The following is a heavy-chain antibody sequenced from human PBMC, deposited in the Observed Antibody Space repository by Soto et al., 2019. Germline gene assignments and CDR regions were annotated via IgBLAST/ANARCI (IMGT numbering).Heavy chain of an antibody. V-gene: IGHV1-69*12. CDR2: IVPIFRTA. CDR3: ARETSAPGTFREDASDI. J-gene: IGHJ3*02. D-gene: IGHD6-13*01. Sequence: QVQLVQSGAEVKKPGSSVKVACKVSGVTFSNYVINWVRQAPGQGLEWMGAIVPIFRTANYAQKFQGRVTITADEFTITAYMELSGLRSDDTATYYCARETSAPGTFREDASDIWGQGTLVTVSS. CDR1: GVTFSNYV.